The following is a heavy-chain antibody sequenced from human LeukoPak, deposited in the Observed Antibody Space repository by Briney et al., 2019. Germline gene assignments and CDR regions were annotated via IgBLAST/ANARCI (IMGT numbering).Heavy chain of an antibody. J-gene: IGHJ4*02. CDR2: ISAYNGNT. Sequence: ASVEVSFTASVYTFTIYGISWVRQAPGQGLEWMGWISAYNGNTNYAQKLQGRVTMTTDTSTSTAYMELRSLRSDDTAVYYCARVGNYYFDYWGQGTLVTVSS. V-gene: IGHV1-18*01. CDR1: VYTFTIYG. CDR3: ARVGNYYFDY. D-gene: IGHD1-7*01.